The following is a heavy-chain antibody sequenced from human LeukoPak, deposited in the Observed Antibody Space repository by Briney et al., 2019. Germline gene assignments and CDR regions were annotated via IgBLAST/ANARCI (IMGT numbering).Heavy chain of an antibody. V-gene: IGHV3-74*01. Sequence: PGGSLRLSCAASGFTFSTYWMHWVRQAPGKGLEWVSRIDSDGSTTTYADSVKGRFTISRDNSKNTLYLQMNSLRAEDTAVYHCARIFGVVIRPYYYYYMDVWGKGTTVTVSS. CDR1: GFTFSTYW. D-gene: IGHD3-3*01. CDR2: IDSDGSTT. CDR3: ARIFGVVIRPYYYYYMDV. J-gene: IGHJ6*03.